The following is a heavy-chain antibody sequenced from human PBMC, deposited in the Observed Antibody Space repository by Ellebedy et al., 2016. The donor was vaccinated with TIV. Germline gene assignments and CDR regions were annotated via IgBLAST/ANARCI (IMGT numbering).Heavy chain of an antibody. J-gene: IGHJ6*02. CDR2: ISGSGDYT. D-gene: IGHD2-2*01. V-gene: IGHV3-23*01. CDR3: ARTYCSSSSCSYAMDV. CDR1: GFTFSKYA. Sequence: PGGSLRLSCAASGFTFSKYAMSWVRQAPGKGLEWVSAISGSGDYTYYADSVRGRFTISRDNSKNTLYLQMNSLRTEDTAVYYCARTYCSSSSCSYAMDVWGQGTTVTVSS.